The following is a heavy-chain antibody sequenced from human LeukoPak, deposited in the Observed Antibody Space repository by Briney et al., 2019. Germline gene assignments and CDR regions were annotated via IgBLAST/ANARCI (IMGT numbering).Heavy chain of an antibody. V-gene: IGHV3-48*03. J-gene: IGHJ6*04. Sequence: GGSLRLSCAASGFTFSSYEMNWVRQAPGKGLEWVSYISSSGSTIYYADSVKGRFTISRDNAKNSLYLQVDSLRAEDTAVYYCAELGITMIGGVWGKGTTVTISS. CDR1: GFTFSSYE. CDR3: AELGITMIGGV. D-gene: IGHD3-10*02. CDR2: ISSSGSTI.